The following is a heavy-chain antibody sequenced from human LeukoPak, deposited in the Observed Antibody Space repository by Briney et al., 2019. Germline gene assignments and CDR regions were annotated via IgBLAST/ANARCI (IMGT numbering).Heavy chain of an antibody. J-gene: IGHJ3*02. D-gene: IGHD2-2*01. V-gene: IGHV4-39*01. CDR1: GGSISSTSVYY. Sequence: PSETLSLTCTVSGGSISSTSVYYWGWIRQPPGKGLEWIGSVYSTGSTTGSTYYNPSLKSRVTISADTSKNQFSLKLNSVTAADTAVYYCARLSAMAHDAFDIWGQETMVTVSS. CDR3: ARLSAMAHDAFDI. CDR2: VYSTGSTTGST.